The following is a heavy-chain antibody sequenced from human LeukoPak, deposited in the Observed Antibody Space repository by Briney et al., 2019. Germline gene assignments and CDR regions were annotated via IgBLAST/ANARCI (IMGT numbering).Heavy chain of an antibody. J-gene: IGHJ5*02. D-gene: IGHD2-2*01. V-gene: IGHV3-48*02. CDR3: AREFMYIGSTST. Sequence: PGGSLRLSCAASGFTFSSYSMNWVRQAPGKGLEWVSYISGSSSTIYYADSVKGRFTISRDNAKNSLYLQMNSLRDKDTAVYYCAREFMYIGSTSTWGQGTLVTVSS. CDR1: GFTFSSYS. CDR2: ISGSSSTI.